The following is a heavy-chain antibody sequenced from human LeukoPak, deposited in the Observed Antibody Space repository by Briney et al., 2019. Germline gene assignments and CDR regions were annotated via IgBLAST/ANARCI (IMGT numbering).Heavy chain of an antibody. CDR2: IYYSGST. CDR1: GGSISSYY. D-gene: IGHD3-16*01. J-gene: IGHJ4*02. V-gene: IGHV4-59*12. CDR3: ARDRLGGPDY. Sequence: SETLSLTCTVSGGSISSYYWSWIRQPPGKGLEWIGYIYYSGSTNYNPSLKSRVTISVDTSKNQFSLILSSVTAADTAVYYCARDRLGGPDYWGQGTPVTVSS.